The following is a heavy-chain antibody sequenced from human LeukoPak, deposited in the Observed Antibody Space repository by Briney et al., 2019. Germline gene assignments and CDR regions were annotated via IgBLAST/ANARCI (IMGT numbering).Heavy chain of an antibody. J-gene: IGHJ4*02. D-gene: IGHD3-9*01. Sequence: GESLKISCKGSGYSFTNYWIGWVRQMPGKGLEWMGIIYPGDSDTRYSPSFQGQVTFSADKSINTAYLQWSSLQASDPAMYYCTRQSDYNVLTGYHAGHLVYRGQGTLVTVSS. CDR1: GYSFTNYW. CDR3: TRQSDYNVLTGYHAGHLVY. CDR2: IYPGDSDT. V-gene: IGHV5-51*01.